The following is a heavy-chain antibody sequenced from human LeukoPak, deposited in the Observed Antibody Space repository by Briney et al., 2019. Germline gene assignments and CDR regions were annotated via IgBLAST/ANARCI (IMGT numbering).Heavy chain of an antibody. Sequence: GGSLRLSCAASGFTVSTYNMNWVRQAPGKGLEWVSYISITSSTKYYADSVKGRFTISRDNAKNLLYLQMNSLRDEDTAVYYRAFDPRGGWNFDYWGQGTLVTVSS. CDR3: AFDPRGGWNFDY. CDR2: ISITSSTK. CDR1: GFTVSTYN. J-gene: IGHJ4*02. V-gene: IGHV3-48*02. D-gene: IGHD6-19*01.